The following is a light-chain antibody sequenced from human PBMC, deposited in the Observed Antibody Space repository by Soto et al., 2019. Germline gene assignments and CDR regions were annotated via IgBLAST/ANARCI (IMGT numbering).Light chain of an antibody. CDR3: SSYTKGSTLYV. Sequence: QSVLTQPASMSESPGQSITISCTGTSSDVGGYNYVSWYQQHPGKAPKLMIYDVSSRPSGVSNRFSGSKSGNTASLTISGLQAEDEADYYCSSYTKGSTLYVFGSGT. CDR1: SSDVGGYNY. J-gene: IGLJ1*01. CDR2: DVS. V-gene: IGLV2-14*01.